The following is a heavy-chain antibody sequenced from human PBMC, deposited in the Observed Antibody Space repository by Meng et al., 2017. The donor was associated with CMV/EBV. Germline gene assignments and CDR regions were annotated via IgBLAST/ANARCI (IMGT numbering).Heavy chain of an antibody. CDR3: ARGASGTYFFDS. V-gene: IGHV3-30*02. J-gene: IGHJ4*02. CDR2: IRYDGSNT. CDR1: GYTFTGYY. D-gene: IGHD1-26*01. Sequence: SCKASGYTFTGYYMHWVRQAPGKGLEWVTFIRYDGSNTYYADSVKGRFTISRDNSRNRLFLQMNSLRPEDTAVYYCARGASGTYFFDSWGQGTLVTVSS.